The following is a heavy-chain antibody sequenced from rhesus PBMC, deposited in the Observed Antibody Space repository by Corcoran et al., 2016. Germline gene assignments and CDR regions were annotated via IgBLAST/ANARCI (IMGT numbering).Heavy chain of an antibody. J-gene: IGHJ4*01. CDR3: ARGIGRQLERFDY. D-gene: IGHD6-25*01. Sequence: QLQLQESGPGLVKPSETLSVTCAVSGGSISSSYWTWIRQAPGKGREGIGYIFGSGSSTNYNPSPKSRVTLSVDTAKDRLSLKLSSVTAADTAVYYCARGIGRQLERFDYWGQGVLVTVSS. CDR1: GGSISSSY. CDR2: IFGSGSST. V-gene: IGHV4-169*01.